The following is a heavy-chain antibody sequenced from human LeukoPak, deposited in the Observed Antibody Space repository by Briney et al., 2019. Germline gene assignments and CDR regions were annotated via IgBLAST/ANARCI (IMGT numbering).Heavy chain of an antibody. D-gene: IGHD4-17*01. CDR2: SYYSGST. J-gene: IGHJ4*02. V-gene: IGHV4-59*01. Sequence: SETLSLTCTVSGGSISSYYWSWIRQPPGKGLEWIGYSYYSGSTTYNPSLKSRVTISVDTSKNQFSLKLTSVTTADTAVYYCARASHDYGDYSHFDYWGQGTLVTVSS. CDR3: ARASHDYGDYSHFDY. CDR1: GGSISSYY.